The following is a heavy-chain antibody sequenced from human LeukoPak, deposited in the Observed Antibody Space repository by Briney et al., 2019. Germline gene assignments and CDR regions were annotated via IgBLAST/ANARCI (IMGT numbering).Heavy chain of an antibody. J-gene: IGHJ6*02. V-gene: IGHV1-58*01. CDR2: IVVGSGNT. CDR1: GFTFTSSA. Sequence: SVKVSRKASGFTFTSSAVQWVRQARGQRLEWIGWIVVGSGNTNYAQKFQERVTITRDMSTSTAYMELSSLRSEDTAVYYCAADGPYSSGWYVPSNSYYYYGMDVWGQGTTVTVSS. CDR3: AADGPYSSGWYVPSNSYYYYGMDV. D-gene: IGHD6-19*01.